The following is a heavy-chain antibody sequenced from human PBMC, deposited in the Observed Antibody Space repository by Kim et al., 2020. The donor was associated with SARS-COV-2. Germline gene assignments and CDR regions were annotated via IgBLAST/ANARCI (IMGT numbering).Heavy chain of an antibody. CDR2: IKTRSEGETL. Sequence: GVSLRLSCAASGFTFSNAWMTWVRQAPGKGLEWVGRIKTRSEGETLDYAAPVEGRFTLSRDDSKNTLYLQMNSLKTEDTAVYYCSREVGVTSYSYSGMDVWGQGTTVTVS. CDR3: SREVGVTSYSYSGMDV. D-gene: IGHD1-26*01. V-gene: IGHV3-15*01. J-gene: IGHJ6*02. CDR1: GFTFSNAW.